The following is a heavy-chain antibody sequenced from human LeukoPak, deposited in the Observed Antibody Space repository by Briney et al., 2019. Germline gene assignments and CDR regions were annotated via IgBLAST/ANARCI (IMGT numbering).Heavy chain of an antibody. CDR2: IYYSGST. V-gene: IGHV4-39*07. CDR3: ARDGGYYYDSSGYFLFDY. Sequence: SETLSLTCTVSGGSISSSSYYWGWIRQPPGKGLEWIGGIYYSGSTYYNPSLKSRVTISVDTSKNQFSLKLSSVTAADTAVYYCARDGGYYYDSSGYFLFDYWGQGTLVTVSS. J-gene: IGHJ4*02. CDR1: GGSISSSSYY. D-gene: IGHD3-22*01.